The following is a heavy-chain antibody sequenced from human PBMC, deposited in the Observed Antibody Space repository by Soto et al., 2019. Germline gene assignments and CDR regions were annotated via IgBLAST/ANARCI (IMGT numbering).Heavy chain of an antibody. CDR1: GYTFTSYA. Sequence: QVQLVQSGAEVKKPGASVKVSCKASGYTFTSYAMHWVRQAPGQRLEWMGWINAGNGNTKYSQKFQGRVTITRDTSASTAYMELSSLRSEDTAVYYCARGPYSSGWYGSYYYGMDVWGQGTTVTVSS. V-gene: IGHV1-3*01. J-gene: IGHJ6*02. CDR3: ARGPYSSGWYGSYYYGMDV. CDR2: INAGNGNT. D-gene: IGHD6-19*01.